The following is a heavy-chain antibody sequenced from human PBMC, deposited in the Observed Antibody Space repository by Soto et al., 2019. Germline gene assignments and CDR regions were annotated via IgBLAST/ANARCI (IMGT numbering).Heavy chain of an antibody. V-gene: IGHV1-2*04. CDR2: INPNTGVT. CDR3: VRSPDGFRYGLDV. D-gene: IGHD5-12*01. Sequence: QAQLVQSGADVKKPGASVKVSCKASGYSFTDHYMHWVRQAPGQGLEWLGWINPNTGVTHFAQKFQGWVTMTRDTSINTAYMELTRLKSDDTAFYYCVRSPDGFRYGLDVWGQGTTVTVSS. CDR1: GYSFTDHY. J-gene: IGHJ6*02.